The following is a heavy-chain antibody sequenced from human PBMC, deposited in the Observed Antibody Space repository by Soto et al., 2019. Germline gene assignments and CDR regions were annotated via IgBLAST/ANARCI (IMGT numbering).Heavy chain of an antibody. D-gene: IGHD3-3*01. Sequence: SVKVSCKASGGTFSSYAISWVRQAPGQGLEWMGGIIPIFGTANYAQKFQGRVTITADESTSTAYVELSSLRSEDTAVYYCARGDTYYDFWSGYQNRGYYGMDVWGQGTTVTVSS. CDR2: IIPIFGTA. J-gene: IGHJ6*02. CDR3: ARGDTYYDFWSGYQNRGYYGMDV. CDR1: GGTFSSYA. V-gene: IGHV1-69*13.